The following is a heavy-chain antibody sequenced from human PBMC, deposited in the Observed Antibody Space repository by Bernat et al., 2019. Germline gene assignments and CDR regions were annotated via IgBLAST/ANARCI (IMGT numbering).Heavy chain of an antibody. V-gene: IGHV3-21*01. D-gene: IGHD6-25*01. Sequence: EVQLVESGGGLVKPGGSLRLSCAASGFTFSSYSMNWVRQAPGKGLEWVSSISSSSSHIYYADSVKGRFTISRDNAKNSLYLQMNSLRAEDTAVYYCARDMIRYSSGPYYFDYWGQGTLVTVSS. CDR1: GFTFSSYS. CDR2: ISSSSSHI. J-gene: IGHJ4*02. CDR3: ARDMIRYSSGPYYFDY.